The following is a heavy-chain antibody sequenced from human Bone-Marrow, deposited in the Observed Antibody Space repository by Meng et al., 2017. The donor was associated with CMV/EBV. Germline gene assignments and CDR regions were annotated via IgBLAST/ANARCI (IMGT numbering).Heavy chain of an antibody. J-gene: IGHJ6*02. Sequence: SETLSLTCTVSSDSITNYYWSWSRQSPGKGLEWIGSVSYSESTKYNPSLKSRVTMSLDTSKNHFSLKLNSVTAADTAIYYCARGDYGDYVGRYGMDVWGQGKTVTVSS. D-gene: IGHD4-17*01. CDR3: ARGDYGDYVGRYGMDV. CDR2: VSYSEST. CDR1: SDSITNYY. V-gene: IGHV4-59*01.